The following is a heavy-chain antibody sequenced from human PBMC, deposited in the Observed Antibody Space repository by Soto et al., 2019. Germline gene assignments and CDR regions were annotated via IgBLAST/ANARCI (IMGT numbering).Heavy chain of an antibody. CDR3: ARGLASRPSNGMDV. V-gene: IGHV6-1*01. CDR2: TYYRSKWYN. Sequence: SPTLSLTCAISGDSVSSNSAAWNWIRQSPSRGLEWLGRTYYRSKWYNDYAVSVKSRITINPDTSKNQFSLQLNSVTPEDTAVYYCARGLASRPSNGMDVWGQGTTVTVSS. D-gene: IGHD6-19*01. CDR1: GDSVSSNSAA. J-gene: IGHJ6*02.